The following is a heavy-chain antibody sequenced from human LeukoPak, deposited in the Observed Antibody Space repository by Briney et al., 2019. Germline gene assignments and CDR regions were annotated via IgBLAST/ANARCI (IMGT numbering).Heavy chain of an antibody. CDR1: GFTFSSYG. J-gene: IGHJ3*02. CDR3: ASDWAGTDGIDI. V-gene: IGHV3-30*02. CDR2: IRYDGSKK. D-gene: IGHD2-21*01. Sequence: PGESLRLSCAASGFTFSSYGMHWVRRAPGKGLEWVTFIRYDGSKKYYADSVKGRFTVSRDNSKNTVSVQMNSLRTEDTVLYYCASDWAGTDGIDIWGQGTLVTVSS.